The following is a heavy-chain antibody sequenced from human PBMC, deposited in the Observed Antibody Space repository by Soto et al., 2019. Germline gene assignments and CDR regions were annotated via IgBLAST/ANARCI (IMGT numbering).Heavy chain of an antibody. CDR3: ARASSGWYKVAFDI. CDR1: GFTFSSYA. CDR2: ISYDGSNK. D-gene: IGHD6-19*01. V-gene: IGHV3-30-3*01. Sequence: QVQLVESGGGVVQPGRSLRLSCAASGFTFSSYAMHWVRQAPGKGLEWVAVISYDGSNKYYADSVKGRFTISRDNSKNTLYLQMNSLRAEDTAVYYCARASSGWYKVAFDIWGQGTMVTVSS. J-gene: IGHJ3*02.